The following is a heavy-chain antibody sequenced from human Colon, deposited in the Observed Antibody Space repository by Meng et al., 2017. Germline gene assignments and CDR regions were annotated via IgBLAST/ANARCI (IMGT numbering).Heavy chain of an antibody. CDR3: ARGRYSGYLP. J-gene: IGHJ5*02. D-gene: IGHD5-12*01. Sequence: QVHRQLGGEGLLNPSETLSLTCAVYGGSFSGYYWSWIRQPQGKGLEWIGEINHSGSTNYNPSLKSRVTISVDTSKNQFSLKLSSVTAADTAVYYCARGRYSGYLPWGQGTLVTVSS. V-gene: IGHV4-34*01. CDR2: INHSGST. CDR1: GGSFSGYY.